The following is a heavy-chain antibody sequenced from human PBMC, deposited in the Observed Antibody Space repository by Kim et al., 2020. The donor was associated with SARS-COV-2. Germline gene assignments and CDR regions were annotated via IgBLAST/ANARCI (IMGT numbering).Heavy chain of an antibody. D-gene: IGHD2-8*02. CDR3: VRERHDQILGGE. Sequence: SETLSLTCSVSGYSIRSGYYWGWIRQPPGKGLEWIGAIWHTGSTFQNPSLRSRATISVDTSQNQFSLRLTSVTAADTAVYYCVRERHDQILGGEWGRGALVTVSS. V-gene: IGHV4-38-2*02. CDR2: IWHTGST. J-gene: IGHJ4*02. CDR1: GYSIRSGYY.